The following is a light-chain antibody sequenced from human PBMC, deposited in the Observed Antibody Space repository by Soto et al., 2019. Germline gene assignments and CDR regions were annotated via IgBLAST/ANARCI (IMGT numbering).Light chain of an antibody. CDR1: HRTANSY. J-gene: IGKJ1*01. CDR2: GTS. CDR3: QQYGSSPRT. Sequence: IVLTHSPGTLSLSPGEIATLSCRTSHRTANSYFAWSQQKPGQAPRLLIYGTSSRATGVPDRFTGSGSGTDLTLTISRLEPEDFAVYYCQQYGSSPRTFGQGTKVDIK. V-gene: IGKV3-20*01.